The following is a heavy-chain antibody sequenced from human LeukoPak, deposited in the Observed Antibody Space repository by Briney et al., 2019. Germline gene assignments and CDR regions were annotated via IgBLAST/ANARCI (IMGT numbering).Heavy chain of an antibody. J-gene: IGHJ3*01. CDR2: VSYTGRT. CDR3: ARLLDNDISGDPDTFDV. CDR1: GGSLSGHY. D-gene: IGHD3-22*01. V-gene: IGHV4-59*11. Sequence: SETLSLTCTVSGGSLSGHYWSWIRQPPGKRLEWLGYVSYTGRTKYNPSLQSRVTISIDTSKSQFSLKVTSVTSADTAVYSCARLLDNDISGDPDTFDVWGQGTTVIVSS.